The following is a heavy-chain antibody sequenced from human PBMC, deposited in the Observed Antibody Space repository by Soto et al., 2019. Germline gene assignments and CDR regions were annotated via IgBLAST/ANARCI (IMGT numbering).Heavy chain of an antibody. V-gene: IGHV3-7*01. J-gene: IGHJ4*02. CDR3: ASRNHYGDYVWAPPPDY. Sequence: EVQLVESGGGLVQPGGSLRLSCAASGFTFSSYWMSWVRQAPGKGLEWVANIKQDGSEKYYVDSVKGRFTISRDNAKNSLYLQMNSLRAEDTAVYYCASRNHYGDYVWAPPPDYWGQGTLVTVSS. CDR1: GFTFSSYW. CDR2: IKQDGSEK. D-gene: IGHD4-17*01.